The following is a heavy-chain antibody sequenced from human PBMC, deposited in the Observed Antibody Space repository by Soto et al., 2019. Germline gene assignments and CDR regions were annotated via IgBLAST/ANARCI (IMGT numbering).Heavy chain of an antibody. J-gene: IGHJ4*02. CDR2: INAGNGNT. Sequence: ASVKVSCKASGYTFTSYAMHWVRQAPGQRLEWMGWINAGNGNTKYSQKFQGRVTITRDTSASTAYMELSSLRSEDTAVYYCARDLLVAKFTTVTTSGFFDYWGQGTLVTVSS. D-gene: IGHD4-17*01. CDR3: ARDLLVAKFTTVTTSGFFDY. CDR1: GYTFTSYA. V-gene: IGHV1-3*01.